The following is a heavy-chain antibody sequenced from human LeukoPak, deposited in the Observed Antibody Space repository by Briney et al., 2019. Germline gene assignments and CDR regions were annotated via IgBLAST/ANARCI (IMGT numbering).Heavy chain of an antibody. V-gene: IGHV1-8*03. CDR3: AREIGPRQLHLWGSAFDY. J-gene: IGHJ4*02. CDR2: MNPNSGNT. D-gene: IGHD5-18*01. Sequence: GASVKVSCKASGYTFISYDINWVRQVTGQGLEWMGWMNPNSGNTGYAQKFQGRVTITRNTSISTAFMELSSLRSEDTAVYYCAREIGPRQLHLWGSAFDYWGQGTLVTVSS. CDR1: GYTFISYD.